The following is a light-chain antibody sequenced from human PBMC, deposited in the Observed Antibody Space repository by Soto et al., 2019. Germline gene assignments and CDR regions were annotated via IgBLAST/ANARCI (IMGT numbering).Light chain of an antibody. V-gene: IGKV3-20*01. J-gene: IGKJ1*01. CDR2: AAS. CDR1: QSVSSCY. Sequence: EIVLTQSPGTLSLSPGERATLSCRASQSVSSCYLAWYQQKRGQTPSLLIYAASSTASGIPVRLSGSGSGTDFTLTISRLEPEDLAVYYCQQYESSPWTFGQGTKVEIK. CDR3: QQYESSPWT.